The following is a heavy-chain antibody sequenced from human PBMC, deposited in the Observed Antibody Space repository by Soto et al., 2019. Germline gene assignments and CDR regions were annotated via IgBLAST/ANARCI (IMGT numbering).Heavy chain of an antibody. CDR2: IYNGGST. Sequence: LSLTCTVSGDSVSSVGFHWAWLRRPPGKGLEWIGYIYNGGSTYYRPSLESRMRMSLDATRNRYSLSLTSVTAADTAVYFCARAPVGLDTISYFDYWGQGKLVTVSS. D-gene: IGHD3-3*01. CDR1: GDSVSSVGFH. V-gene: IGHV4-30-4*01. J-gene: IGHJ4*02. CDR3: ARAPVGLDTISYFDY.